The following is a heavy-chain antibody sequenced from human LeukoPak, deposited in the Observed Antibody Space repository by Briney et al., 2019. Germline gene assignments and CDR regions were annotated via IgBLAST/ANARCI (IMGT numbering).Heavy chain of an antibody. CDR3: ARDFRNDAWFDP. J-gene: IGHJ5*02. D-gene: IGHD1-1*01. Sequence: SETLSLTCTVSGGSISSYYWSWIRQPPGKGLEWIGYIYYSGSTNYNPSLKSRVTISVDTSKNHFSLNLSSVTAADTAVYYCARDFRNDAWFDPWGQGTLVTVSS. CDR2: IYYSGST. V-gene: IGHV4-59*01. CDR1: GGSISSYY.